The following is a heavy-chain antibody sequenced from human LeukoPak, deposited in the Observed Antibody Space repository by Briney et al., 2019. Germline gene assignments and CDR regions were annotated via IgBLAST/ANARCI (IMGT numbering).Heavy chain of an antibody. D-gene: IGHD3-22*01. J-gene: IGHJ4*02. CDR2: IKSAGSKK. V-gene: IGHV3-30*18. Sequence: PGGSLRLSCAASGFSFRSYSIHWVRQAPGKGLEWVAGIKSAGSKKYYADYVKGRFTISRDNSKNSLYLQMNSLRTEDTAMYFCAKGVYYDSSAFFDYWGQGTLVTVSS. CDR3: AKGVYYDSSAFFDY. CDR1: GFSFRSYS.